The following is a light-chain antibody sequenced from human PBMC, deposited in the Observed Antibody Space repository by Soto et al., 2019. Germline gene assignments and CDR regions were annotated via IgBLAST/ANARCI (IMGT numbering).Light chain of an antibody. Sequence: DIQMTQSPSSLSASVGDRVTITCRASQSISSYLNWYQQKPGKAPKLLIYVASSLQSGVPSRFSGSGSGTEFTLTISSLEPEDFAVYFCQQRSTWPSITFGQGTRLDIK. CDR1: QSISSY. V-gene: IGKV1-39*01. J-gene: IGKJ5*01. CDR3: QQRSTWPSIT. CDR2: VAS.